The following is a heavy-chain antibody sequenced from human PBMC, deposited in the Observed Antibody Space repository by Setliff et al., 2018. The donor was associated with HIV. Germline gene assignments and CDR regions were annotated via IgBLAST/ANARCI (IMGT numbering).Heavy chain of an antibody. CDR2: IYTSGST. V-gene: IGHV4-4*08. D-gene: IGHD3-22*01. CDR1: GGSISSYY. Sequence: SETLSLTCTVSGGSISSYYWSWIRQPPGKGLEWFGYIYTSGSTNYNPSLKSRVTISVDTSKNQFSLKLSSVTAADTAVYYCARGPGHDSSGYYYDYYYMDAWGKGTTVTVSS. J-gene: IGHJ6*03. CDR3: ARGPGHDSSGYYYDYYYMDA.